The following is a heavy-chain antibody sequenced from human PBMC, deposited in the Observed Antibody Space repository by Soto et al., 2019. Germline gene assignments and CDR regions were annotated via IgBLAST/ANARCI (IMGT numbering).Heavy chain of an antibody. CDR2: INPNSGGT. Sequence: ASVKVSCKASGYTFTGYYMHWVRQAPGQGLEWMGWINPNSGGTNYAQKFQGRVTMTRDTSISTAYMELSRLRSDDTAVYYCARVLWIQPKDPRYYFDYWGQGTLVTVSS. CDR1: GYTFTGYY. J-gene: IGHJ4*02. V-gene: IGHV1-2*02. D-gene: IGHD5-18*01. CDR3: ARVLWIQPKDPRYYFDY.